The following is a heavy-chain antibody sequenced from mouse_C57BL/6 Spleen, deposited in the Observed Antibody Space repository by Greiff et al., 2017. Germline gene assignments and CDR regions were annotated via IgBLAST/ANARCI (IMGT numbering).Heavy chain of an antibody. Sequence: QVQLQQPGAELVKPGASVKLSCKASGYTFTSYWMHWVKQRPGQGLEWIGMIHPNSGNTNYNEKLTSKATLTVDKSSSTVYIQLSSLTSEDSTVYYCARRDYAMDYWGQGTSVTVSS. CDR3: ARRDYAMDY. V-gene: IGHV1-64*01. CDR1: GYTFTSYW. CDR2: IHPNSGNT. J-gene: IGHJ4*01.